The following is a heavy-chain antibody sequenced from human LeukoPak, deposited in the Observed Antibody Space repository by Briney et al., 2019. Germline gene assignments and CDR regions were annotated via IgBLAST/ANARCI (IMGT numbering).Heavy chain of an antibody. V-gene: IGHV3-30*18. CDR3: AKGDSGLLWFGESALIDY. J-gene: IGHJ4*02. CDR2: ISYDGSNK. Sequence: PGGSLRLSCAASGFTFSSYGMHWVRQAPGKGLEWVAVISYDGSNKYYADSVKGRFTISRDNSKNTLYLQMNSLRAEDTAVYCCAKGDSGLLWFGESALIDYWGQGTLVTVSS. D-gene: IGHD3-10*01. CDR1: GFTFSSYG.